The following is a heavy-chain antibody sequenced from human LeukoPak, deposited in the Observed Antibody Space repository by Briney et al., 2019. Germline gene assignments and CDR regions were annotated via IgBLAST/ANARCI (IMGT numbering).Heavy chain of an antibody. V-gene: IGHV1-24*01. CDR2: FDPEDGET. CDR3: ATLHIAAAGTTDLDH. J-gene: IGHJ4*02. Sequence: SVKVSCTASGYTFTSYYMHWVRQAPGQGLEWMGGFDPEDGETIYAQKFQGRVTMTEDTSTDTAYMELSSLRSEDTAVYYCATLHIAAAGTTDLDHWGQGTLVTVSS. CDR1: GYTFTSYY. D-gene: IGHD6-13*01.